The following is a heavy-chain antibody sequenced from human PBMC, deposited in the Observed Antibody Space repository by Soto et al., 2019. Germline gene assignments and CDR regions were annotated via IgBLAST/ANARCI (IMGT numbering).Heavy chain of an antibody. CDR3: ARDLMPNDRGLGDLAY. V-gene: IGHV3-21*06. CDR1: GFTFNKYS. Sequence: EVRLVESGGGLVKPGGSLRLSCAASGFTFNKYSMNWVRQAPGKGLEWVPSITSKTGDQYYADSVKGRFIMSRDNTKNSLSLQVTSLRDEDTAVYYCARDLMPNDRGLGDLAYWGQGTLVSVSS. J-gene: IGHJ4*02. D-gene: IGHD3-22*01. CDR2: ITSKTGDQ.